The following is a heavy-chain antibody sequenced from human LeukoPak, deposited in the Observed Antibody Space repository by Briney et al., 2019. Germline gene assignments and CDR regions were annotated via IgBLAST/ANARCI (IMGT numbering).Heavy chain of an antibody. D-gene: IGHD3-22*01. CDR2: INHSGST. J-gene: IGHJ4*02. V-gene: IGHV4-34*01. Sequence: GSLRLSCAAFGFTVSSKYMSWVRQPPGKGLEWIGEINHSGSTNYNPSLKSRVTISVDTSKNQFSLKLSSVTAADTAVYYCARVDKSSGYYYEALGLDYWGQGTLVTVSS. CDR1: GFTVSSKY. CDR3: ARVDKSSGYYYEALGLDY.